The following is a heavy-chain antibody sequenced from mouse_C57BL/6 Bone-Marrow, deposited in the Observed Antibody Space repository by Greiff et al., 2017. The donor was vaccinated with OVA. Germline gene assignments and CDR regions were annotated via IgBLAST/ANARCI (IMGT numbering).Heavy chain of an antibody. V-gene: IGHV1-75*01. CDR2: IFPGSGST. D-gene: IGHD1-1*01. J-gene: IGHJ2*01. CDR1: GYTFTDYY. CDR3: ARSGDTTVPRYYFDY. Sequence: QVQLQQSGPELVKPGASVKISCKASGYTFTDYYINWVKQRPGQGLEWIGWIFPGSGSTYYNEKFKGKATLTVDKSSSTAYMLLSSLTSEDSAVYFCARSGDTTVPRYYFDYWGQGTTLTVSS.